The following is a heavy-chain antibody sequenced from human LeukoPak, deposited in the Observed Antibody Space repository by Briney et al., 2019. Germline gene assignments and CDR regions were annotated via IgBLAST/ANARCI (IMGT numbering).Heavy chain of an antibody. D-gene: IGHD5-18*01. Sequence: ASVNLSFKASGYTFIGHYMHWVRQAPGQGLEWMGWINSNSGGTKYAQKFQGSVIMTRDTSISTAYMELSRLKSDDTAVYYCARGRIHSWSDAFGSWSQGTTVTVSS. CDR1: GYTFIGHY. CDR3: ARGRIHSWSDAFGS. J-gene: IGHJ3*02. CDR2: INSNSGGT. V-gene: IGHV1-2*02.